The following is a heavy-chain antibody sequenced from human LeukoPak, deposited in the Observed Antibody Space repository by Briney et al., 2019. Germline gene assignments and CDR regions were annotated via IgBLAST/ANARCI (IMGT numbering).Heavy chain of an antibody. CDR1: GGSISSGDYY. D-gene: IGHD3-22*01. V-gene: IGHV4-30-4*01. CDR3: ARSEYYYDSSGSRPLWYFDY. CDR2: IYYSGST. J-gene: IGHJ4*02. Sequence: SQTLSLTCTVSGGSISSGDYYWSWIRRPPGKGLEWIGYIYYSGSTYYNPSLKSRVTISVDTSKNQFSLKLSSVTAADTAVYYCARSEYYYDSSGSRPLWYFDYWGQGTLVTVSS.